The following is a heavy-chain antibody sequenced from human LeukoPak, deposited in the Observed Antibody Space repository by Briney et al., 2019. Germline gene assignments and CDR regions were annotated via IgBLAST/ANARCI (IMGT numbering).Heavy chain of an antibody. Sequence: GGSLRLSCAASGFTFGNYAMHWVRQAPGKGLEWVSGITGSGSSTYYADSVKGRFTISRDSSKNTLYLQMTSLKDDDMAIYYCAKGTDTPGCLGSWGQGTPVIVSS. D-gene: IGHD2-15*01. V-gene: IGHV3-23*01. CDR1: GFTFGNYA. CDR3: AKGTDTPGCLGS. CDR2: ITGSGSST. J-gene: IGHJ4*02.